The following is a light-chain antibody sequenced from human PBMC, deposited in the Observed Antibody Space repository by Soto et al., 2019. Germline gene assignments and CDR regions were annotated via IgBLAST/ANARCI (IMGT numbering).Light chain of an antibody. CDR3: QESYSPLWGT. J-gene: IGKJ1*01. V-gene: IGKV1-39*01. CDR2: GAS. Sequence: DIQMTQSPSSLSASVGDRVTITCQTSQSINTYLNWYQQTPGKAPKLLIYGASTLQSGVPLRFSGSGSGTDFTLTISSLEPEDFAIYYYQESYSPLWGTCGQGTKVEI. CDR1: QSINTY.